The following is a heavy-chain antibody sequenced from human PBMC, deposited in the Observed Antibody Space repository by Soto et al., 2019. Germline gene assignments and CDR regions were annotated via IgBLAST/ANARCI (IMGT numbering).Heavy chain of an antibody. V-gene: IGHV1-69*02. Sequence: QVQLVQSGAEVKKPGSSVKVSCKASGVTFSSYTISWVRQAPGQGLEWMGRIIPILGIATYAQKFQGRVTIPADTSTSTAYLDLSSLRSEDTAVYYCARATNYCSGGSCYSNWGQGTLVTVSS. D-gene: IGHD2-15*01. J-gene: IGHJ4*02. CDR3: ARATNYCSGGSCYSN. CDR2: IIPILGIA. CDR1: GVTFSSYT.